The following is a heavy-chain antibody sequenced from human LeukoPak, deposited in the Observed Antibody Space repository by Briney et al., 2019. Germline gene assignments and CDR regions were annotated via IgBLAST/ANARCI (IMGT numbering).Heavy chain of an antibody. Sequence: SETLSLTCTVSGGSISSVGYYWSWIRQHPGKGLEWIVYIYSSGSTYYNPSLKSRVTISVDTSKNQLSLKLSSVTAADTAVYYCAVSGSYPRMYYFDYWGEGTLVTVSS. CDR1: GGSISSVGYY. CDR3: AVSGSYPRMYYFDY. D-gene: IGHD6-19*01. CDR2: IYSSGST. V-gene: IGHV4-31*03. J-gene: IGHJ4*02.